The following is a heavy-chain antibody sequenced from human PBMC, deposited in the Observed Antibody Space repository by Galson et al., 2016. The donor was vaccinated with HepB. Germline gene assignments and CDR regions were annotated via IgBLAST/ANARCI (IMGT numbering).Heavy chain of an antibody. D-gene: IGHD3-16*02. J-gene: IGHJ3*01. CDR2: INHSGTT. CDR1: GGSFSGYF. CDR3: ARTPITITYGEVIVRGGFDL. V-gene: IGHV4-34*01. Sequence: TLSLTCAVYGGSFSGYFWSWIRQSPGKGLEWIGMINHSGTTNYNPSLKSRVTISVDTSKNLLSLKLKYVTAADTAVYYCARTPITITYGEVIVRGGFDLWGQGTMVTVSS.